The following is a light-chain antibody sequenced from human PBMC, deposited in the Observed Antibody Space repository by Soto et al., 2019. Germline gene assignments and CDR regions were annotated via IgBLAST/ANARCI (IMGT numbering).Light chain of an antibody. CDR2: DVN. CDR3: CSYAGGYTLYL. V-gene: IGLV2-11*01. CDR1: SSDVGGYNY. J-gene: IGLJ1*01. Sequence: QSALTQPRSLSGSPGQSVTISCSGSSSDVGGYNYVFWYQKHPGKAPKLMIYDVNERPSGVSDRFSGSKSGNTASLTISGLLAEDEADYYCCSYAGGYTLYLLGAGTKFTV.